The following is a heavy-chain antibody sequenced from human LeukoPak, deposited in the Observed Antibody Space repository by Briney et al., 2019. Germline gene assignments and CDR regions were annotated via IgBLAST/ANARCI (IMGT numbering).Heavy chain of an antibody. CDR2: IYYTGSA. CDR3: ARHDYRSNYYPGGFDH. J-gene: IGHJ4*02. D-gene: IGHD4-23*01. Sequence: KSSETLSLTCTVSGGSISSSSYYWGWIRQPPGKGLEWIGSIYYTGSAYYNPSLKSRVTISVDTSNNHFSLKLNFVTAADTAVYYCARHDYRSNYYPGGFDHWGQGILVTVSS. V-gene: IGHV4-39*01. CDR1: GGSISSSSYY.